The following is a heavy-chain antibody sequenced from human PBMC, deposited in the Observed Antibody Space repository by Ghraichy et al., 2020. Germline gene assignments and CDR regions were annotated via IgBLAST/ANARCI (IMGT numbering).Heavy chain of an antibody. Sequence: SETLSLTCAVYGGSFSGYYWSWIRQPPGKGLEWIGEINHSGSTNYNPSLKSRVTISVDTSKNQFSLKPSSVTAADTAVYYCARRSSSWLYWGQGTLVTVSS. CDR1: GGSFSGYY. CDR2: INHSGST. CDR3: ARRSSSWLY. J-gene: IGHJ4*02. V-gene: IGHV4-34*01. D-gene: IGHD6-13*01.